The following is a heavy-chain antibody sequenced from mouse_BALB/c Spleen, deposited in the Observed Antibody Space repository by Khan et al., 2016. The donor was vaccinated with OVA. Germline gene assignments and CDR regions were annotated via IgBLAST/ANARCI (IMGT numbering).Heavy chain of an antibody. CDR1: GFTFSDYG. J-gene: IGHJ3*01. D-gene: IGHD4-1*01. CDR2: ISDLAYTF. Sequence: EVELVESGGGLVQPGGSRKLSCAASGFTFSDYGMAWVRQAPGKGPEWVAFISDLAYTFYYADTVTGGFTLSREKAKNTLYLEMSSLRSGDTAMYYCARGGGTAPFAYWGQGTLVTVSA. V-gene: IGHV5-15*02. CDR3: ARGGGTAPFAY.